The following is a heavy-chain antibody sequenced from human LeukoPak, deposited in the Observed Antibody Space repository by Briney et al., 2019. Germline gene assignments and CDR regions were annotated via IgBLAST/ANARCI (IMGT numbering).Heavy chain of an antibody. V-gene: IGHV3-7*01. CDR3: ARDLSGVTGYTYGRGIDY. CDR1: GFTFSSYW. J-gene: IGHJ4*02. D-gene: IGHD5-18*01. Sequence: GGSLRLSCAASGFTFSSYWMSWVRQAPGKGLECVANIKKDGSEKYYVDSVKGRVTISRDNAKTSLYLQMNSLRAEDTAVYYCARDLSGVTGYTYGRGIDYWGQGTLVTVSS. CDR2: IKKDGSEK.